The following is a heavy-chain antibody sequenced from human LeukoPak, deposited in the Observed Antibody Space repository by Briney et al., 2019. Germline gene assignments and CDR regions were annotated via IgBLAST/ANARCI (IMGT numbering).Heavy chain of an antibody. Sequence: SETLSLTCTVSRGSVSGHYWSWIRQPPGKGLEWIGYIYHSGSPYYNPSLKSRVTISLDRSKNQFSLKLSSVTAADTAVYFCARGYGDYPEGFDPWGQGILVTVSS. V-gene: IGHV4-59*02. D-gene: IGHD4-17*01. CDR2: IYHSGSP. J-gene: IGHJ5*02. CDR1: RGSVSGHY. CDR3: ARGYGDYPEGFDP.